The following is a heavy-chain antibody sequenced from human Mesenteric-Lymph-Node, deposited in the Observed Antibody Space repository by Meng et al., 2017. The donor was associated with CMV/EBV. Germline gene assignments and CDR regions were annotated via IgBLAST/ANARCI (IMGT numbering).Heavy chain of an antibody. D-gene: IGHD3-9*01. J-gene: IGHJ4*02. CDR2: INPKTGGR. CDR3: ARDRDTDWYSPFDY. Sequence: QVQLVQSGAEGKKPGASVRVSCTASGYTFIDYYMNWVRQAPGQGLEWMGRINPKTGGRSYAQNFQGRVTMTRDTSINTAYMEVNRLNSDDTAMYYCARDRDTDWYSPFDYWGPGTLVTVSS. CDR1: GYTFIDYY. V-gene: IGHV1-2*06.